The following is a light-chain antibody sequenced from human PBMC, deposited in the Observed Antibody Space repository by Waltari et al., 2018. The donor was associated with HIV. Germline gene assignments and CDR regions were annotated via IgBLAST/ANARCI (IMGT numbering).Light chain of an antibody. CDR3: QQSYSTPRT. CDR1: QSIRNY. J-gene: IGKJ1*01. Sequence: DIQMTQPPSSLSASVGDRVTITCRASQSIRNYLNWYQQRPGKAPNLLIYAASSLQSGVPSRFSASGFGTDCTLTISSLQPEDFATYYCQQSYSTPRTFGQGTKVDIK. CDR2: AAS. V-gene: IGKV1-39*01.